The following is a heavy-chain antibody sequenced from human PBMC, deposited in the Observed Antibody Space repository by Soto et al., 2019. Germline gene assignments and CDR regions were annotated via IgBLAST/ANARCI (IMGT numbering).Heavy chain of an antibody. V-gene: IGHV3-21*01. CDR1: GFTFSSYS. CDR2: ISSSSSYI. CDR3: ARDGAAPLRIAAAARPDYYYYYYMDV. J-gene: IGHJ6*03. Sequence: PGGSLRLSCAASGFTFSSYSMNWVRQAPGKGLEWVSSISSSSSYIYYADSVKGRFTISRDNAKNSLYLQMNSLRAEDTAVYYCARDGAAPLRIAAAARPDYYYYYYMDVWGKGTTVTVSS. D-gene: IGHD6-13*01.